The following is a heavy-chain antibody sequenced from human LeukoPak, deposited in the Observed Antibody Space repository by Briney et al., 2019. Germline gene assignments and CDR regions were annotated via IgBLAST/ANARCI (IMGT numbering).Heavy chain of an antibody. CDR1: GFTFSSYS. Sequence: PGGSLRLSCAASGFTFSSYSMYWVRQAPGKGVGRFSYISSSSCTISYADSVKGRFTISRDNAKTSLYLQMNSLRDEDTAVYYCARGQQWLFDYWGQGTLVTVSS. CDR3: ARGQQWLFDY. J-gene: IGHJ4*02. V-gene: IGHV3-48*02. CDR2: ISSSSCTI. D-gene: IGHD6-19*01.